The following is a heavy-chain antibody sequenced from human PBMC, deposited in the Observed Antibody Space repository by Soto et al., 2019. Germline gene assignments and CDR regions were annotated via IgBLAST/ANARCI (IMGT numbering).Heavy chain of an antibody. Sequence: PGGSLRLSCAASGFTFSSYGMHWVRQAPGKGLEWVAVISYDGSNKYYADSVKGRFTISRDNSKNTLYLQMNSLRAEDTAVYYCAKAAHYGGNWFDPWGQGTLVTVSS. V-gene: IGHV3-30*18. CDR1: GFTFSSYG. D-gene: IGHD4-17*01. CDR3: AKAAHYGGNWFDP. J-gene: IGHJ5*02. CDR2: ISYDGSNK.